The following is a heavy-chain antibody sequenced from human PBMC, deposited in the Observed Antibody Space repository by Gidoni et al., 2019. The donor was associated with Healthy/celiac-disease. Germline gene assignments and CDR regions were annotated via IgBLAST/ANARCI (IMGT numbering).Heavy chain of an antibody. CDR3: ARVPGYYYDSNGYY. V-gene: IGHV3-48*02. CDR1: GFPFSSDS. Sequence: EVQLVESGGGLVQPGGSLRLSCAASGFPFSSDSMNWVRPVPGKGLGWVSYISSSSGTIYYADSVKGRFTISRDNAKNSLYLQMNSLRDEDTAVYYCARVPGYYYDSNGYYWGQGTLVTVSS. CDR2: ISSSSGTI. D-gene: IGHD3-22*01. J-gene: IGHJ4*02.